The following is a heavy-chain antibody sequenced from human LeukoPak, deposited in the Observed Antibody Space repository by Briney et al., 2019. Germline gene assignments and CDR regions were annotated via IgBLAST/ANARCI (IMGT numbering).Heavy chain of an antibody. CDR2: IGSNSSSI. D-gene: IGHD5-18*01. V-gene: IGHV3-48*01. CDR1: GFTFSNFA. CDR3: ARARGYSYGYSDY. J-gene: IGHJ4*02. Sequence: GGSLRLSCAASGFTFSNFAMTWVRQAPGKGLEWVSYIGSNSSSIYDADSVKGRFTISRDNAKKSLYLQMNNLRAEDTAVYYCARARGYSYGYSDYWGRGTLVTVSS.